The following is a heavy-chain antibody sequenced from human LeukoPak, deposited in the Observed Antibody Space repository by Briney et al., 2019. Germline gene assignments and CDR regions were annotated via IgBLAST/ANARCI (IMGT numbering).Heavy chain of an antibody. V-gene: IGHV4-59*12. Sequence: PSETLSLTCTVSGGSISSYYWSWIRQPPGKGLEWIGYIYYSGSTNYNPSLKSRVTISVDTSKNQFSLKLSSVTAADTAVYYCARDRASYCSGGSCYGYAFDIWGQGTMVTVSS. D-gene: IGHD2-15*01. J-gene: IGHJ3*02. CDR1: GGSISSYY. CDR3: ARDRASYCSGGSCYGYAFDI. CDR2: IYYSGST.